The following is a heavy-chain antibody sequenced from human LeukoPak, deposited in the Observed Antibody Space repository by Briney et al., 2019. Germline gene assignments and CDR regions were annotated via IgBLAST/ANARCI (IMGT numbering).Heavy chain of an antibody. CDR1: GYTFTNYG. V-gene: IGHV1-18*01. CDR2: ISAYNGNT. Sequence: ASVKVSCKASGYTFTNYGISWVRQATGQGLEWMGWISAYNGNTNYAQKLQGRVTMTTDTSTSAAYMELRSLRSDDTAVYYCARQGTAVTRGAFDIWGQGTMVTVSS. J-gene: IGHJ3*02. CDR3: ARQGTAVTRGAFDI. D-gene: IGHD2-21*02.